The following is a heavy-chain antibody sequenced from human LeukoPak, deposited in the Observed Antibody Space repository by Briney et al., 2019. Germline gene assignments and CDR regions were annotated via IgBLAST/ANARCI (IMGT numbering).Heavy chain of an antibody. CDR1: GFTFDDYG. CDR3: ARDLAPSHYYDRVSVFDY. J-gene: IGHJ4*02. Sequence: SGGSLRLSCAASGFTFDDYGMSWVRQAPGKGLEWVSGINWNGGSTGYADSVKGRFTISRDNAKNSLYLQMNSLRAEDTALYYCARDLAPSHYYDRVSVFDYWGQGTLVTVSS. CDR2: INWNGGST. V-gene: IGHV3-20*04. D-gene: IGHD3-22*01.